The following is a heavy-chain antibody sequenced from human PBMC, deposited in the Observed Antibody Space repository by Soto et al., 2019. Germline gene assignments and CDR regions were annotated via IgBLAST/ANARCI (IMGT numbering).Heavy chain of an antibody. Sequence: SETLSLTCTVSGDSIRNRNYYWGWIRQPPGKGLEWIVSRYDDESTFYNPSLKRRVTVSIDTSKKQFSLKMTSVTAADMGVYYCARGIYEGSRGYYLDVWGQGNLVTVSS. CDR3: ARGIYEGSRGYYLDV. CDR2: RYDDEST. CDR1: GDSIRNRNYY. J-gene: IGHJ4*02. D-gene: IGHD3-22*01. V-gene: IGHV4-39*01.